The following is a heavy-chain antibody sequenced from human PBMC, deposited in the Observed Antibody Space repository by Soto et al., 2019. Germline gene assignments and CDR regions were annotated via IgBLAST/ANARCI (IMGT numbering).Heavy chain of an antibody. CDR2: IYSGGST. Sequence: EVQLVESGGGLVQPGGSLRLSCAASGFTVSNNYMSWVRQAPGKGLKWVSVIYSGGSTYYADSGNGRVTISRDNTMNTQYLHMNYLAAEDTDVYYCARDVGVWGRGTTVTGSS. CDR1: GFTVSNNY. CDR3: ARDVGV. V-gene: IGHV3-66*01. J-gene: IGHJ6*04.